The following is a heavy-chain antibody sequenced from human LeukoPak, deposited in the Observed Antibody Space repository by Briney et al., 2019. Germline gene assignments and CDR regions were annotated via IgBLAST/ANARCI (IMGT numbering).Heavy chain of an antibody. CDR3: ARGGRGVRGVITHYYYYYYMDV. CDR2: IYYSGST. Sequence: SETLSLTCTVSGGSISSYYWSWIRQPPGKGLEWIGYIYYSGSTNYNPSLKSRVTISVDTSKNQFSLKLSSVTAADTAVYYCARGGRGVRGVITHYYYYYYMDVWGKGTTVTISS. V-gene: IGHV4-59*01. D-gene: IGHD3-10*01. J-gene: IGHJ6*03. CDR1: GGSISSYY.